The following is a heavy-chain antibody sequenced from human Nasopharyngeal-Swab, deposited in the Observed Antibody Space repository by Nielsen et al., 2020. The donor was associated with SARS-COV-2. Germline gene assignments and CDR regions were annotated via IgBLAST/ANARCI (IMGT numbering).Heavy chain of an antibody. J-gene: IGHJ4*02. D-gene: IGHD2-21*02. CDR2: ISAYNGNT. CDR3: ARGARVVVTATFYFDY. Sequence: ASVKVSCMASGYTFTSYGIIWVRQAPGLGLEWMGWISAYNGNTNYAQKLQGRVTMTTDTSTSTAYMELRSLRSDDAAVYYCARGARVVVTATFYFDYWGQGTLVTVSS. V-gene: IGHV1-18*01. CDR1: GYTFTSYG.